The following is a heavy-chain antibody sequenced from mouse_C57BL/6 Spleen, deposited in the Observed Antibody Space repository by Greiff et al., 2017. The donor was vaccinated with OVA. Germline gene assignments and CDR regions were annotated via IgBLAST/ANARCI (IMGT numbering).Heavy chain of an antibody. CDR2: LDPNSGGT. J-gene: IGHJ4*01. D-gene: IGHD1-1*01. CDR3: ARNNGYGRAMDY. CDR1: GYTFTSYC. V-gene: IGHV1-72*01. Sequence: VQLQQPGAELVKPGASVKLSCKASGYTFTSYCMNWVKQRPGQGLEWIGGLDPNSGGTKYNEKFKSKATLTVDKPSSTAYMQLSSLTSEDSAVYDCARNNGYGRAMDYWGQGTSVTVSS.